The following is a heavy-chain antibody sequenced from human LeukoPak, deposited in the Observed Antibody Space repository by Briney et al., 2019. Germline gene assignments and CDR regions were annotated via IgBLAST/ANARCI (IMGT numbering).Heavy chain of an antibody. V-gene: IGHV4-59*01. CDR1: GGSISRYY. Sequence: SETLSLTCTVSGGSISRYYWSWIRQPPGKGLEWIGYLYYSGSTGYNPSLRSRVTMSVDTSNNHFFLKLSSVTGADTAVYYCARGDRVGSSGYYFDNWGQGTLVTVSS. J-gene: IGHJ4*02. CDR2: LYYSGST. CDR3: ARGDRVGSSGYYFDN. D-gene: IGHD3-10*01.